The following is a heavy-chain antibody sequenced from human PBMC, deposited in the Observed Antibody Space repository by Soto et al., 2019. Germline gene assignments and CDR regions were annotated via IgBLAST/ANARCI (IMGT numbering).Heavy chain of an antibody. D-gene: IGHD1-26*01. CDR2: IYYSGST. CDR3: ARRYGGNFYY. Sequence: SETLSLTCTVSGGSISSYYWSWIRQPPGKGLEWIGYIYYSGSTNYNPSLKSRVTISVDTSKNQFSLKLSSVTAADTAVYYCARRYGGNFYYWSQGTPVTVSS. V-gene: IGHV4-59*01. CDR1: GGSISSYY. J-gene: IGHJ4*02.